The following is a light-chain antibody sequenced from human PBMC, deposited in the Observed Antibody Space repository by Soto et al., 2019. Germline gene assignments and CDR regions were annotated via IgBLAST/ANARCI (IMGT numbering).Light chain of an antibody. CDR1: QSVTNSY. CDR3: KQYSNWPLT. CDR2: GAY. V-gene: IGKV3-15*01. Sequence: EIVMTQSPVTLSVSPGERATLSCRASQSVTNSYLAWYQQKPGQAPRLLIFGAYTRAAGIQARFSGSGSGTEFTLTIRSLQSEDFAVYYCKQYSNWPLTFGGGTKVDIK. J-gene: IGKJ4*01.